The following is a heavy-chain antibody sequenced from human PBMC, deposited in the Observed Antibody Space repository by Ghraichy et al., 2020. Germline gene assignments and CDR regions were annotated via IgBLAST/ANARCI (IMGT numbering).Heavy chain of an antibody. J-gene: IGHJ4*02. CDR3: ARDCVRRGGDCYSGGLFDY. CDR2: ISNSSSTI. Sequence: GGSLRLSCAASGFTFSDYDMNWVRQTPGKGLEWVSYISNSSSTIYDADSVKGRFAISRDNAKNSLYLQMNSLRDEDTAVYYCARDCVRRGGDCYSGGLFDYWGQGTLVTVSS. V-gene: IGHV3-48*02. CDR1: GFTFSDYD. D-gene: IGHD2-21*02.